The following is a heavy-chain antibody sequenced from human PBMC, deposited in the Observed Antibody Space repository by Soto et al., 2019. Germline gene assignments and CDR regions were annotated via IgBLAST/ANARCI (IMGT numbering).Heavy chain of an antibody. D-gene: IGHD3-3*01. CDR2: IDPSDSYT. V-gene: IGHV5-10-1*01. CDR3: AGRESPYYDFWSGPASYGMDV. Sequence: PGGSLKSSCKGSGYRFTSYRISWVRQMPGKGLEWMGRIDPSDSYTNYSPSFKGHVTISADKSINTAYLQWSSLKASDTAMYYCAGRESPYYDFWSGPASYGMDVSGQGPLVTVSS. CDR1: GYRFTSYR. J-gene: IGHJ6*02.